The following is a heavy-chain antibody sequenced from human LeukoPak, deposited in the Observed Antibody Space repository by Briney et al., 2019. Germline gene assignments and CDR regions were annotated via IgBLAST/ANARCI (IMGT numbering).Heavy chain of an antibody. Sequence: PGRSLRLSCTPSGFTFGDHAMSWVHQAPGKGLEWVGLIRSKAYGGTTEYAASVKGRFTISRDDSNSIAYLQMNSLKTEDTAVYYCTRGPIQLWFYYGMDVWGQGTTV. CDR2: IRSKAYGGTT. D-gene: IGHD5-18*01. J-gene: IGHJ6*02. CDR3: TRGPIQLWFYYGMDV. V-gene: IGHV3-49*04. CDR1: GFTFGDHA.